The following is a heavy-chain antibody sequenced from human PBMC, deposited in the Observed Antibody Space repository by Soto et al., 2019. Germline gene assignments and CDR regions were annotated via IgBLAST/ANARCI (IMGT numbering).Heavy chain of an antibody. CDR2: IIPILGIA. Sequence: QVQLVQSGAEVKKPGSSVKVSCKASGGTFSSYTISWVRQAPGPGLEWMGRIIPILGIANYAQKFQGRVTITADKATNTADMELSSLRSEHTAVYYCARDSLDPNYVILTGYHTPGWFDPWGQGTLVTVSP. D-gene: IGHD3-9*01. J-gene: IGHJ5*02. CDR1: GGTFSSYT. CDR3: ARDSLDPNYVILTGYHTPGWFDP. V-gene: IGHV1-69*08.